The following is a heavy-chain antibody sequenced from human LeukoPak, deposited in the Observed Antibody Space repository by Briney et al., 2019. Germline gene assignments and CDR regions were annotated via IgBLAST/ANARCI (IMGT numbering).Heavy chain of an antibody. CDR2: ISGSGGST. J-gene: IGHJ4*02. CDR1: GFTSSRFA. D-gene: IGHD3-22*01. Sequence: GGSLRLSCAASGFTSSRFAMSWVRQAPGKGLEWVSAISGSGGSTYYADSVKGRFTISRDNSKNTLYLQMNSLRAEDTAVYYCAKSPRGSSGYYFDYWGQGTLVTVSS. V-gene: IGHV3-23*01. CDR3: AKSPRGSSGYYFDY.